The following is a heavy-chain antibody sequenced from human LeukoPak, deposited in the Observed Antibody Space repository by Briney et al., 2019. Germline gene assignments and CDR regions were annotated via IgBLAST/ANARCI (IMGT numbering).Heavy chain of an antibody. CDR3: ASSCSSTSCYGRDV. CDR2: INWNGGST. Sequence: GGSLRLSCAASGFTLDDYGMSWVRQAPGKGLEWFSGINWNGGSTGYADSVKGRFTISRDNAKNSLYLQMNSLRAEDTALYHCASSCSSTSCYGRDVWGKGTTVTVSS. J-gene: IGHJ6*04. CDR1: GFTLDDYG. D-gene: IGHD2-2*01. V-gene: IGHV3-20*01.